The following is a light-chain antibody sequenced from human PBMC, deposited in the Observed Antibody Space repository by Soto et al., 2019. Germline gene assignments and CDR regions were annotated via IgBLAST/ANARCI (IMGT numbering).Light chain of an antibody. V-gene: IGKV3-15*01. CDR2: AAS. CDR1: QSVRNF. CDR3: QQYAFGFT. Sequence: EIVMTQSPATLSVSPGDRVTLSCRASQSVRNFLAWYQHKAGQGPRLLVYAASTRVTSVPDRFSGSGSGAEFTLTISGLQSEDFAVYFCQQYAFGFTFGQGTKLEIK. J-gene: IGKJ2*01.